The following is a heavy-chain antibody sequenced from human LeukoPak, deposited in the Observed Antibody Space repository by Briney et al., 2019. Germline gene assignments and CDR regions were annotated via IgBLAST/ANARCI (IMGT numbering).Heavy chain of an antibody. J-gene: IGHJ5*02. CDR1: GFPFSRYW. D-gene: IGHD1-26*01. CDR3: ARGWELDP. Sequence: GGSLRLSCAASGFPFSRYWLSWVRQAPGKGLEWVANVKQDGSEKYYVDSVKGRFTISRDNAKNSLYLQMNSLRVEDTAVYYCARGWELDPWGQGTLVTVSS. V-gene: IGHV3-7*05. CDR2: VKQDGSEK.